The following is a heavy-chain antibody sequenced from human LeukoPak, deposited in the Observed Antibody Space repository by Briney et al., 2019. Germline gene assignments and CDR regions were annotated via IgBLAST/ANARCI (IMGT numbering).Heavy chain of an antibody. D-gene: IGHD3-3*01. V-gene: IGHV3-23*01. J-gene: IGHJ6*03. Sequence: GGSLRLSCAASGFTFSSYAMGWVRQAPGKGLEWVSAISGSGGSTYYADSVKGRFTISRDNSKNTLYLQMNSLRAEDTAVYYCAKGQTYYDFWSGYYTGIYYYYMDVWGKGTTVTVSS. CDR3: AKGQTYYDFWSGYYTGIYYYYMDV. CDR1: GFTFSSYA. CDR2: ISGSGGST.